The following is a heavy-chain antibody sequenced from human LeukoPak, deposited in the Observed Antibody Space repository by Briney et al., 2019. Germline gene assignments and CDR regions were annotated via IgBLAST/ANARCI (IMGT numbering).Heavy chain of an antibody. J-gene: IGHJ2*01. Sequence: ASVKVSCKASGYTFTSYGISWVRQAPGQGLEWMGWISAYNGNTNYAQKLQGRVAMTTDTSTSTAYMELRSLRSDDTAVYYCARDRRDYYDSSGKGCWYIDLWGRGTLVTVSS. CDR2: ISAYNGNT. V-gene: IGHV1-18*01. CDR1: GYTFTSYG. CDR3: ARDRRDYYDSSGKGCWYIDL. D-gene: IGHD3-22*01.